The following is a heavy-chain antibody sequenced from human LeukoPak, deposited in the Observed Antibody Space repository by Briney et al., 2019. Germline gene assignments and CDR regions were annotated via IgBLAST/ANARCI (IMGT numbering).Heavy chain of an antibody. CDR1: GFTFTSSA. CDR2: IVVGSGNT. J-gene: IGHJ6*02. V-gene: IGHV1-58*01. Sequence: SVKVSCKASGFTFTSSAVQWVRQARGQRLEWIGWIVVGSGNTNYAQKFQERVTITRGMSTSTAYMELSSLRSEDTAVYYCAVPGGSWSLYYYYGMDVWGQGTTVTVSS. CDR3: AVPGGSWSLYYYYGMDV. D-gene: IGHD2-15*01.